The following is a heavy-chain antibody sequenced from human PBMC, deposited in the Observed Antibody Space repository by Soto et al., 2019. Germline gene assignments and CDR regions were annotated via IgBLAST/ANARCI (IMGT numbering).Heavy chain of an antibody. Sequence: SQTLSLTCVISGDSVSSNSAAWNWIRQSPSRGLEWLGRTYYRSKWYNDYAVSVKSRITINPDTSKNQFSLQLNSVTPENTAVYYCARQAAAGPDYYYYGMDVWGQGTTVTVSS. D-gene: IGHD6-13*01. CDR2: TYYRSKWYN. V-gene: IGHV6-1*01. CDR1: GDSVSSNSAA. CDR3: ARQAAAGPDYYYYGMDV. J-gene: IGHJ6*02.